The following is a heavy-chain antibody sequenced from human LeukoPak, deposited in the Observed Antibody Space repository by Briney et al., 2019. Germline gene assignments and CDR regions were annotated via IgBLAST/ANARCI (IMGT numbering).Heavy chain of an antibody. Sequence: SETLSLTCAVYGGSFSGYYWSWIRQPPGKGLEWIGEINHSGSTNYNPSLKSRVTISVDTSKNQFSLKLSSVTAADTAVYYCARHRGLARRYFDYWGREPWSPSPQ. CDR3: ARHRGLARRYFDY. CDR2: INHSGST. CDR1: GGSFSGYY. J-gene: IGHJ4*02. D-gene: IGHD3-10*01. V-gene: IGHV4-34*01.